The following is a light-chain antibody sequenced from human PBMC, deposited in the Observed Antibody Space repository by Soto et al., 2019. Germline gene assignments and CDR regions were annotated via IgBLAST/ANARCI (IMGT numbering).Light chain of an antibody. V-gene: IGKV1-27*01. CDR1: QTISSW. CDR3: QKYNSAPLT. Sequence: DIQMTQSPSTLSGSVGDRVTITCRASQTISSWLARYQQKPGKAPKLLIYAASTLQSGVPSRFSGSGSGTDFTLTISSLQPEDVATYYCQKYNSAPLTFGGGTKVDIK. CDR2: AAS. J-gene: IGKJ4*01.